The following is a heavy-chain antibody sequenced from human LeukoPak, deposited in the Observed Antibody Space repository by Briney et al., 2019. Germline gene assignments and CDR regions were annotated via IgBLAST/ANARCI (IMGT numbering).Heavy chain of an antibody. CDR3: ARDQGSSQRFDP. CDR1: GGSISSYY. J-gene: IGHJ5*02. CDR2: IYYSGST. Sequence: SETLSLTCTVSGGSISSYYWSWLRQPPGTGLEWIGYIYYSGSTNYNPSLKSRVTISVDTSKNQFSLKLSSVTAADTAVYYCARDQGSSQRFDPWGQGTLVTVSS. D-gene: IGHD2-2*01. V-gene: IGHV4-59*01.